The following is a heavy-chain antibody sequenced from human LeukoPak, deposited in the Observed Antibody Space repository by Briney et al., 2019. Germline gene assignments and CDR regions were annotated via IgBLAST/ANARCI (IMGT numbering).Heavy chain of an antibody. CDR3: AKRYEPVGTTPATFAIAY. V-gene: IGHV3-23*01. Sequence: PGGSLRLSCAASSFNLSSYAMNCVRQAPGKGREYVSSISAYGGGTYYAASVKGRFTISRDNSQPTLYLPMNNLRAQDPAVSYSAKRYEPVGTTPATFAIAYWGQATLVTVSS. CDR1: SFNLSSYA. J-gene: IGHJ4*02. CDR2: ISAYGGGT. D-gene: IGHD2-2*01.